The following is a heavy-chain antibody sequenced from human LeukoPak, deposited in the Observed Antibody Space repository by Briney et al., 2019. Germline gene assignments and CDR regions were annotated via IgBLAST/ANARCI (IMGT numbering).Heavy chain of an antibody. V-gene: IGHV1-18*01. Sequence: ASVKVSCKASGYTFTSYGTSWVRQAPGQGLEWMGWISAYNGNTNYAQKLQGRVTMTTDTSTSTAYMELRSLRSDDTAVYYCASQGWPHNWFDPWGQGTLVTVSS. D-gene: IGHD6-19*01. CDR3: ASQGWPHNWFDP. J-gene: IGHJ5*02. CDR2: ISAYNGNT. CDR1: GYTFTSYG.